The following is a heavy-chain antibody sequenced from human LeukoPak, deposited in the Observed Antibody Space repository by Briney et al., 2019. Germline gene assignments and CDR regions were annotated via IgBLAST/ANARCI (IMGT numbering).Heavy chain of an antibody. J-gene: IGHJ6*03. CDR2: INPNSGGT. CDR1: GYTFTGYY. Sequence: WASVKISCKASGYTFTGYYMHWVRQAPGQGLEWMGWINPNSGGTNYAQKFQGRVTMTRDTCISTAYMELSRLRSDDTAVYYCARDDGLRGMDVWGKGTTVTVSS. D-gene: IGHD5-12*01. V-gene: IGHV1-2*02. CDR3: ARDDGLRGMDV.